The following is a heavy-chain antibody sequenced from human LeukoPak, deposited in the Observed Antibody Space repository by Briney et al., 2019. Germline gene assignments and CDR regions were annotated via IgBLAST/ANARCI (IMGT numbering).Heavy chain of an antibody. J-gene: IGHJ4*02. CDR1: GGSISSGNLY. V-gene: IGHV4-31*03. CDR3: AREIVGAPTPGAY. D-gene: IGHD1-26*01. CDR2: IYYSGST. Sequence: SETLSLTCTVSGGSISSGNLYWSWIRQRPGKGLEWIGYIYYSGSTYYNTSLKSRVTISVDTSKNQLSLKVSSVTAADTAVYYCAREIVGAPTPGAYWGQGILVTVSS.